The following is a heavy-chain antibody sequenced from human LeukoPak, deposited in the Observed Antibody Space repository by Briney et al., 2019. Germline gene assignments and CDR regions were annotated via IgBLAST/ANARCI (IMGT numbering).Heavy chain of an antibody. V-gene: IGHV4-59*01. CDR1: GGSISSYY. Sequence: SSETLSLTCTVSGGSISSYYWSWIRQPPGKGLEWIGYIYYSGSTNYNPSLKSRVTISVDTSKNQFSLKLSSVTAADTAVYCCARRGAGHYYYYGMDVWGQGTTVTVSS. D-gene: IGHD3-10*01. J-gene: IGHJ6*02. CDR3: ARRGAGHYYYYGMDV. CDR2: IYYSGST.